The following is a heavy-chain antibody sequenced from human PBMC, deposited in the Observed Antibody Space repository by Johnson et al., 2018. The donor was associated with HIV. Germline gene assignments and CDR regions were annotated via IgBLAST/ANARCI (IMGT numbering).Heavy chain of an antibody. CDR3: ARDNLSMGAFDI. D-gene: IGHD3-16*01. J-gene: IGHJ3*02. CDR1: GFTFSSYW. V-gene: IGHV3-7*01. Sequence: VQLVESGGGLVQPGGSLRLSCAASGFTFSSYWMSWVRQAPGKGLEWVANIKQDGSGYIIYSADSVKGRFRISRDNAKNSLYLQVNSLRDEDTAVYYCARDNLSMGAFDIWGPGTMVTVSS. CDR2: IKQDGSGYII.